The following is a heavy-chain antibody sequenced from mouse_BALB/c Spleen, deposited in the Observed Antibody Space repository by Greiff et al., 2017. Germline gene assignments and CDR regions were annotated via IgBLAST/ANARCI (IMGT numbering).Heavy chain of an antibody. CDR1: GFSLTSYG. J-gene: IGHJ1*01. V-gene: IGHV2-2*02. CDR2: IWSGGST. Sequence: VQLQQSGPGLVQPSQSLSITCTVSGFSLTSYGVHWVRQSPGKGLEWLGVIWSGGSTDYNAAFISRLSISKDNSKSQVFFKMNSLQANDTAIYYCARNEVVARSYWYFDVWGAGTTVTVSS. D-gene: IGHD1-1*01. CDR3: ARNEVVARSYWYFDV.